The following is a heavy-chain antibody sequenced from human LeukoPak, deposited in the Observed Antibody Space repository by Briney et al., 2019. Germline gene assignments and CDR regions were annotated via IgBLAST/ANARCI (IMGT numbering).Heavy chain of an antibody. D-gene: IGHD4-23*01. CDR2: INHSGST. Sequence: PSETLSLTCAVYGGSFSGYYWSWIRQPPGKGLEWIGEINHSGSTNYNPSLKSRVTISVDTSKNQFSLKLSSVTAADTAVYYCARRRRYGGNSGFDYWGQGTLVTVSS. CDR3: ARRRRYGGNSGFDY. CDR1: GGSFSGYY. V-gene: IGHV4-34*01. J-gene: IGHJ4*02.